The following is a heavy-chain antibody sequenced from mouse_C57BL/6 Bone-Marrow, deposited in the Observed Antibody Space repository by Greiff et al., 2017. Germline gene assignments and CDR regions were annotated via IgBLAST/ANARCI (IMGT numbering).Heavy chain of an antibody. D-gene: IGHD3-3*01. CDR3: ARGEGAMDY. J-gene: IGHJ4*01. CDR1: GYAFSSSW. Sequence: QVQLKESGPELVKPGASVKISCKASGYAFSSSWMNWVKQRPGKGLEWIGRIYPGDGDTNYNGKFKGKATLTADKSSSTAYMQLSSLTSEDSAVYFCARGEGAMDYWGQGTSVTVSS. V-gene: IGHV1-82*01. CDR2: IYPGDGDT.